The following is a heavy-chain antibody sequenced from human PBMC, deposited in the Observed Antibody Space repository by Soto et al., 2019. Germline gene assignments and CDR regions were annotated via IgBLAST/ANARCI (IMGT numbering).Heavy chain of an antibody. CDR2: IKSKTDGGTT. Sequence: GGSLRLSCAASGFTFSNAWMSWVRQAPGKGLEWVGRIKSKTDGGTTDYAAPVKGRFTISRDNSKNTLYLQMNSLKTEDTAVYYCTTDPWDYFWSGYAWGQGTLVTVSS. CDR1: GFTFSNAW. V-gene: IGHV3-15*01. D-gene: IGHD3-3*01. CDR3: TTDPWDYFWSGYA. J-gene: IGHJ5*02.